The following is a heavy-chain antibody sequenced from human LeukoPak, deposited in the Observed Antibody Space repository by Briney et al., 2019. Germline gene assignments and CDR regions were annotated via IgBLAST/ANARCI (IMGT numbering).Heavy chain of an antibody. CDR3: ARGQDGYNPMIFDY. D-gene: IGHD5-24*01. CDR1: GGSISSGGYY. J-gene: IGHJ4*02. V-gene: IGHV4-31*03. Sequence: SETLSLTCTVSGGSISSGGYYWSWLRQHPGTGLEWIGYIYYSGSTYYNPSLKSRVTISVDTSKNQFSLKLSSVTAADTAVYYCARGQDGYNPMIFDYWGQGTLVTVSS. CDR2: IYYSGST.